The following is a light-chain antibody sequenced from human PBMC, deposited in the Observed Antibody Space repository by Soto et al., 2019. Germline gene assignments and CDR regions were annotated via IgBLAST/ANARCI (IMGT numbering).Light chain of an antibody. CDR1: EGVSSY. J-gene: IGKJ1*01. Sequence: VLKKKQTTLSLFPGERATLSCRAGEGVSSYLAWYQQKPGQAPRLLIYDASNRATGIPARFSGSGSGTDFTLTISSLEPEDFAVYYCQQRNNWPSWTFGQGTKVDI. CDR2: DAS. CDR3: QQRNNWPSWT. V-gene: IGKV3-11*01.